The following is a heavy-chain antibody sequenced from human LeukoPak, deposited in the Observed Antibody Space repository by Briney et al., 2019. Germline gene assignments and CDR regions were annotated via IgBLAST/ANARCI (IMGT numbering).Heavy chain of an antibody. CDR1: GFTFSSYG. Sequence: GSLRLSCAASGFTFSSYGMHWVRQAPGKGLEWVAVISYDGSNKYYADSVKGRFTISRDNSKNTLFLQMNSLTAEDTAVYYCAKDHVGTWSDGDYWGQGTLVTVSS. V-gene: IGHV3-30*18. D-gene: IGHD6-13*01. CDR3: AKDHVGTWSDGDY. J-gene: IGHJ4*02. CDR2: ISYDGSNK.